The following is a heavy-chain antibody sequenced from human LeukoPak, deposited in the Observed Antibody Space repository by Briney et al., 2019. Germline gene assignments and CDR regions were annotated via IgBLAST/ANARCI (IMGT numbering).Heavy chain of an antibody. D-gene: IGHD3-22*01. V-gene: IGHV1-69*04. J-gene: IGHJ4*02. CDR1: VGTFSSYA. CDR2: IVPILGIA. Sequence: ASVKVSCKASVGTFSSYAISWVRQAPGQGLEWMGRIVPILGIANYAQKFQGRVTITADKSTSTAYMELSSLRSEDTAVYYCASHYDSSGSSDYWGQGTLVTVSS. CDR3: ASHYDSSGSSDY.